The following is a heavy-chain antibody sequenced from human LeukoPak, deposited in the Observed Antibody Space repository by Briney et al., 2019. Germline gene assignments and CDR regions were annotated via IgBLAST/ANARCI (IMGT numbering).Heavy chain of an antibody. D-gene: IGHD5-12*01. CDR2: IYYSGNT. Sequence: SETLSLTCSVSGDSIAAPSYYWAWIRQPPGKGLEWIASIYYSGNTNYDPSLQSRVTISVDTSKNQFSLSLSSVTAADTAVYYCARQIRYKYDPNWFHPWGQGTLVTVSS. CDR1: GDSIAAPSYY. J-gene: IGHJ5*02. V-gene: IGHV4-39*01. CDR3: ARQIRYKYDPNWFHP.